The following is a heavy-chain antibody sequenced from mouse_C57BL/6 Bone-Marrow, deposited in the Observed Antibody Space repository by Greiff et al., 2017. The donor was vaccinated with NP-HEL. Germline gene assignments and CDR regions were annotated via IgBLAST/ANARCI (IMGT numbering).Heavy chain of an antibody. CDR1: GFTITDYY. CDR2: IDPEDGDT. D-gene: IGHD1-1*01. Sequence: VQLQQSGAELVRPGASVKLSCTASGFTITDYYMPWVKQRPEQGLEWIGRIDPEDGDTEYAPKFQGKATMTADTSSNTAYLQLSSLTSEDAAVYYCTTHYYGSDYWGQGTTLTVSS. V-gene: IGHV14-1*01. J-gene: IGHJ2*01. CDR3: TTHYYGSDY.